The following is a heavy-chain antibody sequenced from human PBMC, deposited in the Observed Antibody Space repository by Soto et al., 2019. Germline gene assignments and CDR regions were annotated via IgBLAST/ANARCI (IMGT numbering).Heavy chain of an antibody. CDR3: VRDLLGSGGHFDY. D-gene: IGHD7-27*01. V-gene: IGHV3-33*01. CDR1: GFIFSSFG. J-gene: IGHJ4*02. CDR2: IWYDGSNT. Sequence: QVQLVDSGGGVVQPGRSLRPSCAASGFIFSSFGMHWVRQAPGKGLEWVAHIWYDGSNTYYADSVKGRFTISRDNSCNTLYLQMDSLRAEDTAVYHCVRDLLGSGGHFDYWGQGTLVTVSS.